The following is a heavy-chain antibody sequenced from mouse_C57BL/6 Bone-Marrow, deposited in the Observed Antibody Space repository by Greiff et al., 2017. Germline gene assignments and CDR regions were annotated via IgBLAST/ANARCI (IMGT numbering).Heavy chain of an antibody. CDR2: IYPRSGNT. D-gene: IGHD2-4*01. CDR3: ARGIYYDFTWFAY. CDR1: GYTFTSYG. J-gene: IGHJ3*01. Sequence: QVQLQQSGAELARPGASVKLSCKASGYTFTSYGISWVKQRTGQGLEWIGEIYPRSGNTYYNEKFKGKDTLTADKSSSTAYMELRSLTSEDSAVYFCARGIYYDFTWFAYWGQGTLVTVSA. V-gene: IGHV1-81*01.